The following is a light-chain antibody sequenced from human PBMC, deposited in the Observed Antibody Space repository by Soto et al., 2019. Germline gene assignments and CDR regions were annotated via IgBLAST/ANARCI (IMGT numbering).Light chain of an antibody. CDR3: QQLNSYPRT. V-gene: IGKV1-9*01. CDR1: QGVSSF. Sequence: DIQLTQSPSFLSASVGDRVTITCRASQGVSSFFAWYQQKPGKAPKLLIYAASTLQSGVPSRFSGSGSGTAFTLTISSLQPEDFATYYCQQLNSYPRTFGQGTKVEIK. J-gene: IGKJ1*01. CDR2: AAS.